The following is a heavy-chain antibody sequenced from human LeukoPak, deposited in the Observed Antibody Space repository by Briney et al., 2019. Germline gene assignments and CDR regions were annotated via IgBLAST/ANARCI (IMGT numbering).Heavy chain of an antibody. Sequence: GGSLRLSCAASGFTFSSYAVSWVRHAPGKGMEWVSSISGSGGSTYSADSVKGRFTISRDNSKNTLYLQMNSLRAEDTALYYCAKDRSCTNDICHGDFDYWGQGTQVTVSS. V-gene: IGHV3-23*01. CDR2: ISGSGGST. D-gene: IGHD2-8*01. CDR3: AKDRSCTNDICHGDFDY. CDR1: GFTFSSYA. J-gene: IGHJ4*02.